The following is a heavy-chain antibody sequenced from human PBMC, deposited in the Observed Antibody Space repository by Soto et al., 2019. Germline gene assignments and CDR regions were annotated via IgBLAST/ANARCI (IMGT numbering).Heavy chain of an antibody. CDR3: ARLKSGSYFVHNWCDP. V-gene: IGHV4-34*01. Sequence: QVQLQQWGAGLLKPSETLSLTCAVYGGSFSGYYWSWIRQPAGKGLEWIGEINHSGSTNYNPSLKSRVTISVDTSKTQCSLKLSSVTAADTAVYYCARLKSGSYFVHNWCDPWGQGTLVTVSS. J-gene: IGHJ5*02. D-gene: IGHD1-26*01. CDR2: INHSGST. CDR1: GGSFSGYY.